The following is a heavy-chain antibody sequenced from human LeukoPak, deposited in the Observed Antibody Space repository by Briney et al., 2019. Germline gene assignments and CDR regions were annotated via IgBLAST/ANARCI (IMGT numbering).Heavy chain of an antibody. Sequence: GGSLRLSCAASGFTFRSYGMHWVRQAPGKGLEWVAVIRNDGNEEYYVDSVKGRFTISRDNSKKTLYLQMNDLRVEGTAVYYCAKENYDFWSGYSNWFDSWGRGTLVTVSS. D-gene: IGHD3-3*01. CDR1: GFTFRSYG. CDR3: AKENYDFWSGYSNWFDS. CDR2: IRNDGNEE. J-gene: IGHJ5*01. V-gene: IGHV3-30*02.